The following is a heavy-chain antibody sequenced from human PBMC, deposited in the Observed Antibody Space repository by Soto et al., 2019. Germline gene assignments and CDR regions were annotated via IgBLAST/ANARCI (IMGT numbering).Heavy chain of an antibody. CDR3: ARERSPIVVVVAATGGMHX. J-gene: IGHJ6*02. CDR1: GFTFSSYS. Sequence: GGSLRLSCAASGFTFSSYSMNWVRQAPGKGLEWVSSISSSSSYIYYSDSVKGRFTISRDNAKNSLYLQMNSLRAEDTAVYYCARERSPIVVVVAATGGMHXWGQGTTVTVS. CDR2: ISSSSSYI. D-gene: IGHD2-15*01. V-gene: IGHV3-21*01.